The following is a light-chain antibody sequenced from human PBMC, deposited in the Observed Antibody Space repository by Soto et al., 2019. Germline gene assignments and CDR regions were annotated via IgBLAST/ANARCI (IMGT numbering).Light chain of an antibody. CDR2: APS. V-gene: IGKV1-9*01. CDR3: HQLNSYPIT. J-gene: IGKJ4*01. CDR1: QGISNY. Sequence: DIQLTQAPSFLPASVGDRVTITSRARQGISNYLAWYQQKPGKPPGLLMYAPSTLQRGVSSRYSGSGSGTEFTLNSSNLQTADFGTDYCHQLNSYPITFGGGTKVEIK.